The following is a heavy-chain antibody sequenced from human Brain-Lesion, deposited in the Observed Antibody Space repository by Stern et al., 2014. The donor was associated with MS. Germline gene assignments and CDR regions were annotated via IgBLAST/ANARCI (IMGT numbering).Heavy chain of an antibody. V-gene: IGHV1-69*09. D-gene: IGHD1-14*01. CDR1: GGTVSSYN. Sequence: QVQLEQSGAELKKAGSSVKVSCKASGGTVSSYNDSWGRQGPRPGLERMGKIIPILGVANYAPKFQGRVTITADKFTGTAYMEVTSLRSEDTAIYYCTTSPYGLDAWGQGTTVTVSS. CDR2: IIPILGVA. J-gene: IGHJ6*02. CDR3: TTSPYGLDA.